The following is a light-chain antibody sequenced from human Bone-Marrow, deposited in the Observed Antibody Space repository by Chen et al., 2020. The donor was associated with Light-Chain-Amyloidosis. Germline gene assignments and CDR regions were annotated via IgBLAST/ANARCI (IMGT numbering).Light chain of an antibody. CDR1: SSDVGGDNH. CDR3: RSYTITNTLV. J-gene: IGLJ1*01. Sequence: QSALTQPASVSGSPGQSITISCTGASSDVGGDNHVSWYQQHPDKAPKLMIYEVTNRPSWVPDRFSGSKSDNTASLTSSRLQTEDEADYFCRSYTITNTLVFGSGTRVTVL. V-gene: IGLV2-14*01. CDR2: EVT.